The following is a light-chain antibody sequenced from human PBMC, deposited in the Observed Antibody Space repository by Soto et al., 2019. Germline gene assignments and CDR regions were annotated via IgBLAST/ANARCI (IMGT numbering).Light chain of an antibody. CDR1: QGIRSE. CDR3: LQDSNYPRT. Sequence: AIQMTQSPSSLSASVGDRVTITCRASQGIRSELAWYQKKSGEAPKLLIYAASSLQTGVPSRFSGSGSGSEFTLTISSLQPEDFATYYCLQDSNYPRTFGQGTNV. CDR2: AAS. V-gene: IGKV1-6*01. J-gene: IGKJ1*01.